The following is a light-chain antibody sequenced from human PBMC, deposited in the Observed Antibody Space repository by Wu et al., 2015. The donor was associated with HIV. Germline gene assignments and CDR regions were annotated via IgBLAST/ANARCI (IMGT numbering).Light chain of an antibody. Sequence: EIVLTQSPGTLSLSPGERATLSCRASQSVSTNYLAWYQQKPGQSPRLLIYDAFSRATGIPDRFSGSGSGTDFTLTINRLEPEDVATYYCQQYGSSPPAYSFGPGTKLEIK. J-gene: IGKJ2*03. CDR3: QQYGSSPPAYS. V-gene: IGKV3-20*01. CDR2: DAF. CDR1: QSVSTNY.